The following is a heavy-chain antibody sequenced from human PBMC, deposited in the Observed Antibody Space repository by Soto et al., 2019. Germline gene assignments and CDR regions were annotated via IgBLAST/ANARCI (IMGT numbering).Heavy chain of an antibody. CDR3: ASLRRGNPYYDFWSGYPNWFDP. V-gene: IGHV4-39*01. Sequence: QLQLQESGPGLVKPSETLSLTCTVSGGSISSSSYYWGWIRQPPGKGLEWIGSIYYSGSTYYNPSLKSRFTISVDTSKNQFSLKLSSVTAADTAVYYCASLRRGNPYYDFWSGYPNWFDPWGQGTLVTVSS. J-gene: IGHJ5*02. D-gene: IGHD3-3*01. CDR1: GGSISSSSYY. CDR2: IYYSGST.